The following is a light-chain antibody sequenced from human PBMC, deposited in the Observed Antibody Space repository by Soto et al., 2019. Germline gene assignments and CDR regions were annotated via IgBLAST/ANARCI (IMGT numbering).Light chain of an antibody. J-gene: IGKJ2*01. CDR1: QSIGSN. CDR2: GAS. Sequence: EIVMTQSPATLSVSPGERVTLSCRASQSIGSNLAWYYQKPGQAPRLLMYGASTRATGIPARFSGSGSGTEFTLTISRLQSEDFATYYCQQSNSFPFTFGQGTRLDIK. V-gene: IGKV3-15*01. CDR3: QQSNSFPFT.